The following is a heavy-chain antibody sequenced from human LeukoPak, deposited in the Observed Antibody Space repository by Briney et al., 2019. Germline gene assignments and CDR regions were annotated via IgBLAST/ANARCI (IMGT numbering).Heavy chain of an antibody. V-gene: IGHV1-69*05. CDR1: GGTFSSYA. CDR3: AREGVPYNWFDP. CDR2: IIPIFDTA. J-gene: IGHJ5*02. Sequence: GASVKVSCKASGGTFSSYAISWVRQAPGQGLEWMGGIIPIFDTANYAQKFQGRVTITTDESTSTAYMELSSLRSEDTAVYYCAREGVPYNWFDPWGQGTLVTVPS. D-gene: IGHD3-10*01.